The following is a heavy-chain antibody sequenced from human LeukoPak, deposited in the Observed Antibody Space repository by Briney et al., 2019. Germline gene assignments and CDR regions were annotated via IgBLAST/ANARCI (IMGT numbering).Heavy chain of an antibody. CDR3: ARDIGYCSGSSCYGVWFDP. J-gene: IGHJ5*02. CDR2: IYHSGST. D-gene: IGHD2-2*01. CDR1: GYSISSGYY. V-gene: IGHV4-38-2*02. Sequence: PSETLSLTCTVSGYSISSGYYWGWIRRPPGKGLEWIGSIYHSGSTYYNPSLQSRVTISVDTSTNQFSLKLSSVTAADTAVYYCARDIGYCSGSSCYGVWFDPWAREPWSPSPQ.